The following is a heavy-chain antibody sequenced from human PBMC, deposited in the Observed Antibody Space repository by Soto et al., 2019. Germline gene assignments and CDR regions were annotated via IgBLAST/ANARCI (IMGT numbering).Heavy chain of an antibody. V-gene: IGHV4-59*01. D-gene: IGHD6-19*01. CDR3: ARGATGYSSGWYSPQNYYGMDV. J-gene: IGHJ6*02. CDR2: IYYSGST. Sequence: TLSLTCTVSGGSISSYYWSWIRQPPGKGLEWIGYIYYSGSTNYNPSLKSRVTISVDTSKNQFSLKLSSVTAADTAVYYCARGATGYSSGWYSPQNYYGMDVWGQGTTVTVSS. CDR1: GGSISSYY.